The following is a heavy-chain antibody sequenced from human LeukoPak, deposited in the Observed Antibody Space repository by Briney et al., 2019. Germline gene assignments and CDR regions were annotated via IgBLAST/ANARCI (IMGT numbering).Heavy chain of an antibody. CDR3: ATWDFWSGYRFES. V-gene: IGHV3-7*01. Sequence: GGSLRLSCIPSGVTFSSAYRFTFSDCSMSWVRQAPGKWLEWVANIKKDGSEKYYLDSVKGRFTISRDNAKNSLYLQTNSLRAEDTAVYYCATWDFWSGYRFESWGQGTLVTVSS. D-gene: IGHD3-3*01. CDR2: IKKDGSEK. J-gene: IGHJ1*01. CDR1: GVTFSSAYRFTFSDCS.